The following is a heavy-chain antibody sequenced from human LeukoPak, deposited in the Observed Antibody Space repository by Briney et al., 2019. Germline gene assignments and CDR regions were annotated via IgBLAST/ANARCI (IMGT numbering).Heavy chain of an antibody. CDR1: GFTFSDYY. V-gene: IGHV3-11*04. CDR3: ARRSNDYGDYYFDY. J-gene: IGHJ4*02. CDR2: ISSSGSTI. D-gene: IGHD4-17*01. Sequence: GGSLRLSCAASGFTFSDYYMSWIRQAPGKGLGWVSYISSSGSTIYYADSVKGRFTISRDNAKNSLYLQMNSLRAEDTAVYYCARRSNDYGDYYFDYWGQGTLVTVSS.